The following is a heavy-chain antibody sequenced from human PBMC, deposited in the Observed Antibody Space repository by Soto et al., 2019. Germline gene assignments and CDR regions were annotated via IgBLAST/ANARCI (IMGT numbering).Heavy chain of an antibody. CDR2: INAGNGNT. Sequence: KVSRKASGYTFTSYAMHWVRQAPGQRLEWMGWINAGNGNTKYSQKFQGRVTITRDTSASTAYMELSSLRSEDTAVYYCARPYYYDSSGYYGGRIDPWGQGTLVTVSS. CDR1: GYTFTSYA. CDR3: ARPYYYDSSGYYGGRIDP. J-gene: IGHJ5*02. V-gene: IGHV1-3*01. D-gene: IGHD3-22*01.